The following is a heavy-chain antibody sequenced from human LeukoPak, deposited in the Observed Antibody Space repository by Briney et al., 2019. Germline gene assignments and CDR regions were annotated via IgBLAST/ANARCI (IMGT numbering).Heavy chain of an antibody. Sequence: GGSLRLSCAASGFSFSIYDMNWVRQAPGKGLEWVSSISSRSTSIYYADSVKGRFTISRDNAKNSLYLQMNSLRAEDTAVYWCARDYIAYDPLDYWGQGTLVTVSS. D-gene: IGHD3-3*01. CDR3: ARDYIAYDPLDY. J-gene: IGHJ4*02. CDR1: GFSFSIYD. V-gene: IGHV3-21*01. CDR2: ISSRSTSI.